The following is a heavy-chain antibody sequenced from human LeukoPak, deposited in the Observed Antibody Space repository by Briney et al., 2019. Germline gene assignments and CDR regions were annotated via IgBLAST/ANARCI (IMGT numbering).Heavy chain of an antibody. D-gene: IGHD2-15*01. V-gene: IGHV1-3*01. J-gene: IGHJ4*02. CDR2: ISAGTGNT. CDR3: ARDRTGRYDY. CDR1: GYTFTSYA. Sequence: ASVKVSCKASGYTFTSYAMHWVRQAPGQRLEWMGWISAGTGNTKYSQKFQGRVTITRDTSASTAYMELSSLRSEDTAVYYCARDRTGRYDYWGQGTLVTVSS.